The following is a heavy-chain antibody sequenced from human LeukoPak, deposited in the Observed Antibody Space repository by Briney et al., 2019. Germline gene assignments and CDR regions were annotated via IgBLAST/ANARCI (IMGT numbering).Heavy chain of an antibody. CDR2: IYYSGST. CDR3: ARGKLYYSGGSCWPYYFDY. Sequence: SETLSLTCTVSGGSISSGGYYWSWIRQHPGKGLEWIGYIYYSGSTYYNPSLKSRVTISVDTSKNQFSLKLSSVTAADTAVYYCARGKLYYSGGSCWPYYFDYWGQGTLVTVSS. CDR1: GGSISSGGYY. V-gene: IGHV4-31*03. J-gene: IGHJ4*02. D-gene: IGHD2-15*01.